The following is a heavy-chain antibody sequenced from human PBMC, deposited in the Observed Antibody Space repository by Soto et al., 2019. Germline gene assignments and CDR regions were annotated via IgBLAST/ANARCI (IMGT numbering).Heavy chain of an antibody. Sequence: NPSETLSLTCTVSGGSISSANYYWSWIRQPPGKGLEWIGYIYYSGSTNYNPSLKSRVTISVDTSKNQFSLKLSSVTAADTAVYYCASVLRLRYFEGYYYYMDVWGKGTTVTVSS. V-gene: IGHV4-61*01. CDR3: ASVLRLRYFEGYYYYMDV. D-gene: IGHD3-9*01. CDR1: GGSISSANYY. J-gene: IGHJ6*03. CDR2: IYYSGST.